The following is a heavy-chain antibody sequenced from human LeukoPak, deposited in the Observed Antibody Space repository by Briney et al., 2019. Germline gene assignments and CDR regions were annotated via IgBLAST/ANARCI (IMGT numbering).Heavy chain of an antibody. CDR2: IYYSGST. Sequence: PSETLSLTWNAPDGSISSYYWSWIRKPPGKGLEWIGYIYYSGSTNYNPSLKSRVTISVDTSKNKFSLKLTSVTAADTAVYYCARGGSWFDPWGQGTLVTVSS. D-gene: IGHD3-10*01. V-gene: IGHV4-59*01. CDR3: ARGGSWFDP. CDR1: DGSISSYY. J-gene: IGHJ5*02.